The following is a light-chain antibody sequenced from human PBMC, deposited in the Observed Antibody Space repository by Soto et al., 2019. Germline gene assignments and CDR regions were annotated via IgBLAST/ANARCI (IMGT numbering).Light chain of an antibody. CDR1: SSDVGGYNY. J-gene: IGLJ2*01. Sequence: QSVLTQPASVSGSPGQSITISCTGTSSDVGGYNYVSWYQHYPGKAPKLIIYEVSNRPSGVSNRFSGSKSGNTASLTLSGLQAEDEAYYYCSSYARNSVLFGGGTKLTVL. V-gene: IGLV2-14*01. CDR3: SSYARNSVL. CDR2: EVS.